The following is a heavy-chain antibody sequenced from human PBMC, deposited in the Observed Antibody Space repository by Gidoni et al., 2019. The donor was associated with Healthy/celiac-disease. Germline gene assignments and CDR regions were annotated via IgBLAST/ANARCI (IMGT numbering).Heavy chain of an antibody. Sequence: EVQLVESGGGLVKHGGSLRLPCAASGFTFSSYSMNWVRQAPGKGLEWVSSIGSISSYIYYADSVKGRFTISRDNAKNSLYLQMNSLRAEDTAVYYCARDRYIVVVTAPEAYYGMDVWGQGTTVTVSS. V-gene: IGHV3-21*01. CDR2: IGSISSYI. CDR3: ARDRYIVVVTAPEAYYGMDV. J-gene: IGHJ6*02. CDR1: GFTFSSYS. D-gene: IGHD2-21*02.